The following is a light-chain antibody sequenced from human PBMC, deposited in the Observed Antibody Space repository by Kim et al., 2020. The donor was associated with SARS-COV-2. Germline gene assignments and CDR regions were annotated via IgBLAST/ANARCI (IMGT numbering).Light chain of an antibody. J-gene: IGKJ1*01. V-gene: IGKV1-39*01. CDR2: AAS. Sequence: SVGAIGTVSCPASKSISSYLNWYQQKPGKAPRHLIVAASNLHSGVPSRFSGSGSGTDITLTISSLQPEDFATYYSQQSYSSPCTFGQGTKVDIK. CDR3: QQSYSSPCT. CDR1: KSISSY.